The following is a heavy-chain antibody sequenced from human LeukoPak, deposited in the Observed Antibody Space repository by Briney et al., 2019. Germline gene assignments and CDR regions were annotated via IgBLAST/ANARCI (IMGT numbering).Heavy chain of an antibody. J-gene: IGHJ4*02. Sequence: SVKVSFKSSGGTFSSYAISWVRQAPGQGLEWMGGSSPIFGTANYAQTFQGRVTITADESTSTAYMELSSLRSEDTAVYYCARDLGGYDSSSWYVWDYWGQGTLVPVSS. V-gene: IGHV1-69*13. CDR1: GGTFSSYA. CDR3: ARDLGGYDSSSWYVWDY. CDR2: SSPIFGTA. D-gene: IGHD6-13*01.